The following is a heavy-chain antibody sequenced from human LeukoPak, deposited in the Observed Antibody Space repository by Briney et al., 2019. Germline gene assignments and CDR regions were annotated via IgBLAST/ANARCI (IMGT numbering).Heavy chain of an antibody. Sequence: PSETLSLTCAVSGGSISSSNWWSWVRQPPGKGLEWIGEIYHSGSTNYNPSLKSRVSMAVDTSKNQFSLRMTSVTAADTAVYYCAREWSGFDFWGQGTMVTVSS. V-gene: IGHV4-4*02. D-gene: IGHD2-15*01. J-gene: IGHJ3*01. CDR3: AREWSGFDF. CDR2: IYHSGST. CDR1: GGSISSSNW.